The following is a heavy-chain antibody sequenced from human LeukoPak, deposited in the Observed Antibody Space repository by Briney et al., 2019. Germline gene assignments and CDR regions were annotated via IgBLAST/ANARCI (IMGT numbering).Heavy chain of an antibody. V-gene: IGHV4-61*02. D-gene: IGHD1-26*01. CDR1: GGSISSGNYY. CDR3: ARGQWGAGAFDI. CDR2: IYTSGST. J-gene: IGHJ3*02. Sequence: SETLSLTCTVSGGSISSGNYYWNWIRQPAGRGLEWIGRIYTSGSTNYNPSLKSRVTISVDTSKNQFSLKLTSVTAADTAVYYCARGQWGAGAFDIWGQGTMVTVSS.